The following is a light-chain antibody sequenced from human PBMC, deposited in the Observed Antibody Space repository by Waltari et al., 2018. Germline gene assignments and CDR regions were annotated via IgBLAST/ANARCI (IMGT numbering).Light chain of an antibody. CDR1: SSDVGDFNS. Sequence: QSALTQPASVSASPGESITISCTATSSDVGDFNSVSWYQQHPGKAPKFMIYDVSNRPSGVSPRFSGSKSGNTASLTISGLQAEDEAVYYCSSFTTSSTLLFGGGTKLTVL. CDR3: SSFTTSSTLL. V-gene: IGLV2-14*03. CDR2: DVS. J-gene: IGLJ2*01.